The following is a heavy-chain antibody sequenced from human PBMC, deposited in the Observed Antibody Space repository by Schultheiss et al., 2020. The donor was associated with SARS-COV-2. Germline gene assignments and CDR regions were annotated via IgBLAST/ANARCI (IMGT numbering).Heavy chain of an antibody. D-gene: IGHD6-19*01. CDR2: IYSGGST. CDR1: GFTVSSNY. J-gene: IGHJ3*02. Sequence: GGSLRLSCAASGFTVSSNYMSWVRQAPGKGLEWVSVIYSGGSTYYADSVKGRFTISRDNSKNTLYLQMNSLRAEDTAVYYCAKDRAVAGFELDAFDIWGQGTMVTVSS. CDR3: AKDRAVAGFELDAFDI. V-gene: IGHV3-53*01.